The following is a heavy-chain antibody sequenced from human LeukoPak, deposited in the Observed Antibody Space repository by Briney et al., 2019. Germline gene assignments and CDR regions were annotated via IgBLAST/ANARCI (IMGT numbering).Heavy chain of an antibody. V-gene: IGHV3-74*01. Sequence: GGSLRLSCADSGFAFSSHWMHWVRQAPGKGLVWVSRIKYDASSTSYADSVKGRFTISRDNAKNTLYLQMNSLRAEDTAVYYCARGATYAYYQDYWGQGTLVTVSS. CDR1: GFAFSSHW. CDR2: IKYDASST. D-gene: IGHD1-26*01. J-gene: IGHJ4*02. CDR3: ARGATYAYYQDY.